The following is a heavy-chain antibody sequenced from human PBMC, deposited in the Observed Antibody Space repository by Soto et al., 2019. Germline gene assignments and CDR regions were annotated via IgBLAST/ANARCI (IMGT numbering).Heavy chain of an antibody. J-gene: IGHJ3*02. CDR2: IIPIFGTT. CDR1: GGTFSSYA. V-gene: IGHV1-69*13. CDR3: RVVVAATRRSAFDI. Sequence: SVKVSCKASGGTFSSYAISWVRQAPGQGLEWMGGIIPIFGTTNYAQKFKGRVTITADESTSTAYMELSSLRSEDTAVYYCRVVVAATRRSAFDIWGQGTMVTVSS. D-gene: IGHD2-15*01.